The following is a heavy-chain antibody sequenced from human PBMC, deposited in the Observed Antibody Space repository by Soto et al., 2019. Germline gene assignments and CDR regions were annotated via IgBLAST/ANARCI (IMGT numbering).Heavy chain of an antibody. CDR2: INHSGST. CDR3: ARAHGYYGSGSYSPFFDY. Sequence: PSETLSLTCAVYGGSFSGYYWSWIRQPPGKGLEWIGEINHSGSTNYNPSLKSRVTISVDTSKNQFSLKLSSVTAADTAVYYCARAHGYYGSGSYSPFFDYWGQGTLVTVSS. V-gene: IGHV4-34*01. CDR1: GGSFSGYY. D-gene: IGHD3-10*01. J-gene: IGHJ4*02.